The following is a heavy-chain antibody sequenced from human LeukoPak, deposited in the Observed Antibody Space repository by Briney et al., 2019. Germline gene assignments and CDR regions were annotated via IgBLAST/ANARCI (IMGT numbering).Heavy chain of an antibody. V-gene: IGHV1-46*01. CDR2: INPSGGST. CDR3: ARDRSVRGPPLGWFDP. CDR1: GYTFTNYY. D-gene: IGHD3-10*01. Sequence: ASVKVSCKASGYTFTNYYIHWVRQAPGQGLEWMGVINPSGGSTSYAQKFQGRVTITADESTSTAYMELSSLRSEDTAVYYCARDRSVRGPPLGWFDPWGQGTLVTVSS. J-gene: IGHJ5*02.